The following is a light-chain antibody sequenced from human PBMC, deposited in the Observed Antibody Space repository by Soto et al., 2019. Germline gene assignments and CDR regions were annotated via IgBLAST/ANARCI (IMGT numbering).Light chain of an antibody. CDR2: GAS. Sequence: EIVMTQSPATLSVSPGERATLSCRASQNIRSNVAWYQQRPGQAPRLLIFGASVRATGVPDRFSGSGSGTDFTLTINSLQSEDFALYYCQNYNYWHPATFGGGTKVDIK. J-gene: IGKJ4*01. CDR3: QNYNYWHPAT. V-gene: IGKV3-15*01. CDR1: QNIRSN.